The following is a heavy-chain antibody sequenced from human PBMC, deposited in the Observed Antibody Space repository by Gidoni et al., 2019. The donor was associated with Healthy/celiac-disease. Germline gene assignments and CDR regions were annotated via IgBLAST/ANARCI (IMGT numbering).Heavy chain of an antibody. CDR3: ARDSLYDYVWGRNNWFDP. D-gene: IGHD3-16*01. V-gene: IGHV4-39*07. CDR2: IYYSGST. CDR1: GGSISSSSYY. Sequence: QLQLQESGPGLVKPSETLSLTCTVSGGSISSSSYYWGWIRQPPGKGLEWIGSIYYSGSTYYNPSLKSRVTISVDTSKNQFSLKLSSVTAADTAVYYCARDSLYDYVWGRNNWFDPWGQGTLVTVSS. J-gene: IGHJ5*02.